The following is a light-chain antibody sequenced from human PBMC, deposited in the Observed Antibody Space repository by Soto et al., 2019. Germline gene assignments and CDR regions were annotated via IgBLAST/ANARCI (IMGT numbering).Light chain of an antibody. Sequence: QTVVTQEPSLTVSPGGTVTLTCASSTGAVTSGYYPNWFQQKPGQAPRALSYSTSNKHSWTPPRFSGSLLGGKAALTPSGVQLEDEAEYYCLLYYGGAQVIFGGGTKLTVL. CDR2: STS. V-gene: IGLV7-43*01. CDR1: TGAVTSGYY. J-gene: IGLJ2*01. CDR3: LLYYGGAQVI.